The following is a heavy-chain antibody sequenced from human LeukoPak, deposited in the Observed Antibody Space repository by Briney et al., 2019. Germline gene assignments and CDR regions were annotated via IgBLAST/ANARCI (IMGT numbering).Heavy chain of an antibody. CDR3: ARGSYYYYMDV. CDR1: GFTFSSYW. J-gene: IGHJ6*03. CDR2: INSDGSST. D-gene: IGHD3-10*01. Sequence: AGGSLRLSCAASGFTFSSYWMHWVRQAPGKGLVWVSRINSDGSSTSYADSVKGRFTISRDNAKNTLYLQMNSLRAEDTAVYYCARGSYYYYMDVWGKGTTVTISS. V-gene: IGHV3-74*01.